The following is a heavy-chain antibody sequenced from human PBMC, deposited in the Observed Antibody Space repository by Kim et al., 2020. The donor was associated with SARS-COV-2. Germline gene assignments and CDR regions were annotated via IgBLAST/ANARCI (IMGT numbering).Heavy chain of an antibody. CDR3: ARESAAAGDEYFDY. D-gene: IGHD6-13*01. J-gene: IGHJ4*02. Sequence: ADPVKGPFTSSRDNSKNTLYLKMNSLRAEDTAVYYCARESAAAGDEYFDYWGQGTLVTVSS. V-gene: IGHV3-53*01.